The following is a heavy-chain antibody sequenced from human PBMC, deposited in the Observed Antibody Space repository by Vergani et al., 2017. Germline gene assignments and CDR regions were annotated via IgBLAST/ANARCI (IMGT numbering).Heavy chain of an antibody. J-gene: IGHJ6*02. CDR3: ARGAYGMDV. CDR1: GGSINRHY. CDR2: IHHSGST. Sequence: QVQLQELGPGLVKPSETLSLTCTVSGGSINRHYWNWIRQPPGKGLEWIGYIHHSGSTHYNPSLKTRVTILVDTSKNQFSLKLSSVAAADTAVYYCARGAYGMDVWGQGTTVTVSS. V-gene: IGHV4-59*11.